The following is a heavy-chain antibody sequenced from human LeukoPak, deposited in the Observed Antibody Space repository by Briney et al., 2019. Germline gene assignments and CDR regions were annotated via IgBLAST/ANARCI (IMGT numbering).Heavy chain of an antibody. J-gene: IGHJ4*02. CDR1: GFTFSSYG. D-gene: IGHD6-13*01. CDR3: AKASVSRTYSSSWYDY. Sequence: GGSLRLSCAASGFTFSSYGMQWVRQAPGTGLEWVAVISYDGSNKYYADSVKGRFTISRDNSKNTLYLQMNSLRAEDTAVYYCAKASVSRTYSSSWYDYWGQGTLVTVSS. V-gene: IGHV3-30*18. CDR2: ISYDGSNK.